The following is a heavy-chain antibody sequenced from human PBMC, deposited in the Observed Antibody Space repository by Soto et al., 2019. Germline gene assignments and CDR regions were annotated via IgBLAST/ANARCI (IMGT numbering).Heavy chain of an antibody. CDR2: VYTSAEGGAT. CDR1: GFSVTNAW. J-gene: IGHJ6*02. CDR3: TTGSVEGF. V-gene: IGHV3-15*07. D-gene: IGHD2-15*01. Sequence: EVQLVDSGGGLVKPGGSLRLSCAASGFSVTNAWMNWVRQAPGKGLEGVGRVYTSAEGGATNYAAPVKGRFTISRDDSKNTVYLQMNSLMTEDTAVYYCTTGSVEGFWGQGTTVTVSS.